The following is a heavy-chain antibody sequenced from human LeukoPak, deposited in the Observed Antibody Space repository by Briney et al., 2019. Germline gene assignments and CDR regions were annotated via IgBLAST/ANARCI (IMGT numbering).Heavy chain of an antibody. CDR3: ARDRGAVAALDY. CDR2: INPSGGST. J-gene: IGHJ4*02. D-gene: IGHD6-19*01. V-gene: IGHV1-46*01. Sequence: GASVKVSCKASGYTFTSYYMHRVRQAPGQGLEWMGIINPSGGSTSYAQKFQGRVTMTRDTSTSTVYMELSSLRSEDTAVYYCARDRGAVAALDYWGQGTLVTVSS. CDR1: GYTFTSYY.